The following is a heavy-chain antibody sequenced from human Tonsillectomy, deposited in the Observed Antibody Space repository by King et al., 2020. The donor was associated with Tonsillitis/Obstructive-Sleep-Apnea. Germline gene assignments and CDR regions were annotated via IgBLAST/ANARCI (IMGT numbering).Heavy chain of an antibody. Sequence: QLQESGPGLVKPSETLSLTCTVSGGSISSSSYYWGWIRQPPGKGLEWIGSIYYSGSTYYNPSLKSRVTISVDTSKNQFSLKLSSVTAADTAVYYCARHGSYYDSSGYLDYWGQGTLVTVSS. J-gene: IGHJ4*02. CDR3: ARHGSYYDSSGYLDY. D-gene: IGHD3-22*01. CDR2: IYYSGST. V-gene: IGHV4-39*01. CDR1: GGSISSSSYY.